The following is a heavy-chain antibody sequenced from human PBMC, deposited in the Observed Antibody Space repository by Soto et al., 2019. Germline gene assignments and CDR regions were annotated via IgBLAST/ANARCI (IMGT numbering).Heavy chain of an antibody. V-gene: IGHV3-33*01. CDR1: GFTFSRYG. CDR3: ARDPNYGGNLYYFDY. Sequence: QVQLVESGGGVVQPGRSLRLSCAASGFTFSRYGMHWVRQAPGKGLEWVAVIWYDGSNKYYADSVKGRFTISRDNSKNTLYLQMNSLRAEDTAVYYCARDPNYGGNLYYFDYWGQGTLVTVSS. CDR2: IWYDGSNK. D-gene: IGHD4-17*01. J-gene: IGHJ4*02.